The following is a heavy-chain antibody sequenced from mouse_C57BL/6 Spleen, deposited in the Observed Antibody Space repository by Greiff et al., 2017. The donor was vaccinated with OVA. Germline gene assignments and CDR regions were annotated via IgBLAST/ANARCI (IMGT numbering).Heavy chain of an antibody. CDR2: IRSGSSTI. CDR3: AWKVYGSSYDYAMYY. Sequence: EVQRVESGGGLVKPGGSLKLSCAASGFTFSDYGMHWVRQAPEKGLEWVAYIRSGSSTIYYADTVKGRFTIPRENAKNTLYLQMTSLRSEDTAMYYYAWKVYGSSYDYAMYYWGQGTSVTVSS. CDR1: GFTFSDYG. J-gene: IGHJ4*01. V-gene: IGHV5-17*01. D-gene: IGHD1-1*01.